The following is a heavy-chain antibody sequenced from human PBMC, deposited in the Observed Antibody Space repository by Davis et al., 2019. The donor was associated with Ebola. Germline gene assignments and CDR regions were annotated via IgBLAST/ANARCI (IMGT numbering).Heavy chain of an antibody. J-gene: IGHJ2*01. V-gene: IGHV3-66*04. CDR3: TRHVSGDFWYFDL. D-gene: IGHD4-17*01. CDR2: IYRDGRT. Sequence: GGSLRLSCVASGFNSGVYWMYWVRQAPGKGLEWVSVIYRDGRTYYADSVKGRFTISRDNSKNTLYLQMNSLRAEDTAVYYCTRHVSGDFWYFDLWGRGTLVTVSS. CDR1: GFNSGVYW.